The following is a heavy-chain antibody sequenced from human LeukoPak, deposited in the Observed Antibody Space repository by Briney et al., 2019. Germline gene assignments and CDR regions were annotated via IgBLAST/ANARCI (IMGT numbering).Heavy chain of an antibody. D-gene: IGHD3-22*01. CDR3: ARDLGSSYDSSGYNFDY. CDR1: GFTFSSYW. CDR2: IKQDGSEK. V-gene: IGHV3-7*01. Sequence: GGSLRLSCAASGFTFSSYWMSWVRQAPGKGLEWVANIKQDGSEKYYVDSVKGRFTISRGNAKNSLYLQMNSLRAEDTAVYYCARDLGSSYDSSGYNFDYWGQGTLVTVSS. J-gene: IGHJ4*02.